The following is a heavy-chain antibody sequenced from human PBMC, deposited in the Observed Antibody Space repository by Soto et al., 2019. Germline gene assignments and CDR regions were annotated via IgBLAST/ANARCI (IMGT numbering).Heavy chain of an antibody. CDR3: ARVASDYINSADH. CDR1: GFTFSTYA. J-gene: IGHJ4*02. CDR2: IGGSGGNT. Sequence: GGSLRLSCAASGFTFSTYAMTWVRQAPGKGLEWVSAIGGSGGNTYYAASVKGRFTISRDNSKDTVDLEMNRLRVDDTAVYFCARVASDYINSADHWGQGILVTVSS. V-gene: IGHV3-23*01. D-gene: IGHD4-4*01.